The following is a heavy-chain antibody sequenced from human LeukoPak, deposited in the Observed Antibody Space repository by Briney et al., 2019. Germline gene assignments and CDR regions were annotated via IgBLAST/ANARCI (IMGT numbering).Heavy chain of an antibody. Sequence: SETLSLTCAVYGGSFSGYYWSWIRQPPGKGLEWIGEINHSGSTNYNPSLKSRVTISVDTSKNQFSLKLSSVTAADTAVYYCARDPNYYYYYYMDVWGRGTTVTVSS. CDR2: INHSGST. CDR1: GGSFSGYY. CDR3: ARDPNYYYYYYMDV. V-gene: IGHV4-34*01. J-gene: IGHJ6*03.